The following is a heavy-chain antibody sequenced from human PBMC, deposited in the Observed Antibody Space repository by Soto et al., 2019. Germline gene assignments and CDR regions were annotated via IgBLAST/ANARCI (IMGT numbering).Heavy chain of an antibody. J-gene: IGHJ4*02. V-gene: IGHV3-74*01. CDR2: INSDGSNI. CDR1: GFTFSNYW. CDR3: ARRTPGTLDY. D-gene: IGHD3-10*01. Sequence: EVQLVESGGGLVQPGGSLRLSCAASGFTFSNYWMHWVRQAPGKGLVWVSHINSDGSNIRYADSVKGRFTISRDNAKNTLYLQMNSLRAEDTAVYYCARRTPGTLDYWGQGALVTVS.